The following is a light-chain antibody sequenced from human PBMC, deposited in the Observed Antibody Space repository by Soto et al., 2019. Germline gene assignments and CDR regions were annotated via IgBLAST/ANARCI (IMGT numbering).Light chain of an antibody. CDR3: QQRRNWPS. CDR1: QSVSSY. CDR2: DAS. Sequence: EIVLTQSPATLSLSPGERATLSCRASQSVSSYLAWYQQKPGQAPRLLIYDASNRATGIPARFSGSGSGTDFNLTISSLEPEDFAVYYCQQRRNWPSFGPGT. V-gene: IGKV3-11*01. J-gene: IGKJ3*01.